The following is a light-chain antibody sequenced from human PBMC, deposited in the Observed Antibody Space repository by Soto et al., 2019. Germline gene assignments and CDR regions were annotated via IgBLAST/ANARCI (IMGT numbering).Light chain of an antibody. V-gene: IGKV3-15*01. CDR1: QSVSAN. CDR3: QQYSNWPQT. CDR2: GAS. Sequence: EIVMTQSPATVSVSPGERATLSCRASQSVSANLAWYQQKPGQAPRLLIYGASTRATGIPARFSGSGSGTEFTLTISSLQSEDFAVYYCQQYSNWPQTFGQGTKVDIK. J-gene: IGKJ1*01.